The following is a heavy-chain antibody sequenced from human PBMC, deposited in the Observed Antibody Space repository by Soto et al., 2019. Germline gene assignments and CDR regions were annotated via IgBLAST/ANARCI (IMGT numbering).Heavy chain of an antibody. CDR1: GYTLTELS. CDR3: ATPLRWYYDTSGRDAFDI. J-gene: IGHJ3*02. D-gene: IGHD3-22*01. Sequence: QVQLVQSGAEVKKPGASVKVSCKVSGYTLTELSMHWVRQAPGKGLEWMGGFDPEDGETIYAQKFQGRVTMTEDTSTYTAYMELSSLRSEDTAVYYCATPLRWYYDTSGRDAFDIWGQGTMVTVSS. CDR2: FDPEDGET. V-gene: IGHV1-24*01.